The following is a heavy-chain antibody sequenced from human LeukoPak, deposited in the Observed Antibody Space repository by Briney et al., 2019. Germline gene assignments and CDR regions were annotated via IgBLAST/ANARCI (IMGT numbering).Heavy chain of an antibody. D-gene: IGHD3-9*01. CDR2: INHTGST. J-gene: IGHJ4*02. Sequence: SETLSLTCTVPGGSLSGAYWTWVRQPPGKGLEWIGEINHTGSTNYNPSFKSRVTMSADTPKNQFSLNLTSVTAADTALYYCARGPVRLARPYHSWGQGTLVTVSS. CDR3: ARGPVRLARPYHS. CDR1: GGSLSGAY. V-gene: IGHV4-34*01.